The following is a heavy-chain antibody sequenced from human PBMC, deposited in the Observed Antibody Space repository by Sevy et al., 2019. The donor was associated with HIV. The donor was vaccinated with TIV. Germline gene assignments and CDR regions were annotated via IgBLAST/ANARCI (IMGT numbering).Heavy chain of an antibody. CDR1: GFTFGDYC. V-gene: IGHV3-49*04. CDR2: LKSDVYGGTV. Sequence: SLRLSCTASGFTFGDYCMSWVRQAPGKGLEWVAFLKSDVYGGTVDHAASVRGRFVISREDSKTIAYLQMNDLKTEDTGVYYCTRWKAAQSIFDYWGQGALVTVSS. J-gene: IGHJ4*02. CDR3: TRWKAAQSIFDY. D-gene: IGHD6-13*01.